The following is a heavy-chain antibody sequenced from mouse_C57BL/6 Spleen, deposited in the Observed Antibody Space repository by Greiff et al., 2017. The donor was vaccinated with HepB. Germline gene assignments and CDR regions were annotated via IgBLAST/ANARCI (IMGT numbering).Heavy chain of an antibody. Sequence: EVMLVESGGGLVKPGGSLKLSCVASGFTFSSYAMSWVRQTPEKRLEWVATISDGGSYTYYPDNVKGRFTISRDNAKNNLYLQMSHLKSEDTAMYYCARDNWDRGYFDYWGQGTTLTVSS. CDR2: ISDGGSYT. CDR3: ARDNWDRGYFDY. V-gene: IGHV5-4*01. CDR1: GFTFSSYA. J-gene: IGHJ2*01. D-gene: IGHD4-1*01.